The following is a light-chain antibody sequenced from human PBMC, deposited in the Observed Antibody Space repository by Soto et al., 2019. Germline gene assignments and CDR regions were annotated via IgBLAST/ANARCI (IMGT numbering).Light chain of an antibody. J-gene: IGLJ2*01. V-gene: IGLV2-14*01. CDR3: SSYTGSGTF. Sequence: QSALTQPASVSGSPGQSIAISCTGTSSDVGGYDQVSWYQQHPGKAPKLMIYAVTTRPSGVSNRFSGSKSCNTASLTISGLQAGDEADYYFSSYTGSGTFFGGGTKLTVL. CDR1: SSDVGGYDQ. CDR2: AVT.